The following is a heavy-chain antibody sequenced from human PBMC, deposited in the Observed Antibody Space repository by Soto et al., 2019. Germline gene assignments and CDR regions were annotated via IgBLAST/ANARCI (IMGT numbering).Heavy chain of an antibody. D-gene: IGHD6-13*01. J-gene: IGHJ4*02. Sequence: PGESLKISCKGSGYSFTSYWIGWVRQMPGKGLEWMGIIYPGDSDTRYSPSFQGQVTISADKSISTAYMELSSLRSEDTAVYYCARDSSSWYRSNYWGQGTLVTVSS. CDR1: GYSFTSYW. V-gene: IGHV5-51*01. CDR3: ARDSSSWYRSNY. CDR2: IYPGDSDT.